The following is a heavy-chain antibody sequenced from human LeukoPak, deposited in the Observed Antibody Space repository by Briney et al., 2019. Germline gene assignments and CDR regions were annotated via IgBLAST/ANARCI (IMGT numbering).Heavy chain of an antibody. CDR3: AKEGYCGGDCYREFDY. Sequence: GGSLRLSCAASGFTFSSYAMSWVRQAPGKGLEWVSGISGSGGSTYYADSVKGRFTISRDNSKNTLYLQMNSLRAEDTAVYYCAKEGYCGGDCYREFDYWGQGILVTVSS. V-gene: IGHV3-23*01. D-gene: IGHD2-21*02. J-gene: IGHJ4*02. CDR2: ISGSGGST. CDR1: GFTFSSYA.